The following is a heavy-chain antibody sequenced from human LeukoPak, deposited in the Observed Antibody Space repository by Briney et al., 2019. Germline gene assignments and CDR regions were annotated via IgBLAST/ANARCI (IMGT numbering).Heavy chain of an antibody. CDR3: ARVYYDSSNYYYVLS. V-gene: IGHV4-30-4*08. Sequence: SQTLSLTCSVSGGSISSGDYYWSWIRQPPGKGLEWIGYIYYSGSTYYNPSLKSRVTISVETSKNQFSMRLSSVTAADTAVYYCARVYYDSSNYYYVLSWGQGTLVTVSS. D-gene: IGHD3-22*01. CDR2: IYYSGST. CDR1: GGSISSGDYY. J-gene: IGHJ4*02.